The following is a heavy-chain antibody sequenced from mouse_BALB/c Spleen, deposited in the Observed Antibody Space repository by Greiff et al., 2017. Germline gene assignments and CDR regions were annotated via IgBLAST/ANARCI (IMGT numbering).Heavy chain of an antibody. D-gene: IGHD1-1*01. V-gene: IGHV5-6-2*01. J-gene: IGHJ2*01. CDR1: GFTFSSYY. Sequence: EVQRVESGAGLVKLGGSLKLSCAASGFTFSSYYMSWVRQTPEKSLELVAAINSNGGSTYYPDTVKGRYTIARDNAKNTLYLQMSSLKSEDTALYDGAREGYYGSEGYFDYWGQGTTLTVSS. CDR2: INSNGGST. CDR3: AREGYYGSEGYFDY.